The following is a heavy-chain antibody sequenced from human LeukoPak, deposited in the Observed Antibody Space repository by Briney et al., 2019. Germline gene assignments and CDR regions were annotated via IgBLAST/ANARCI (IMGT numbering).Heavy chain of an antibody. V-gene: IGHV1-46*01. CDR2: INPSGGST. D-gene: IGHD2-2*01. CDR1: GYTFTSYY. J-gene: IGHJ6*02. Sequence: ASVKVSCKASGYTFTSYYMHWVRQAPRQGLEWMGIINPSGGSTSYAQKFQGRVTMTRDTSTSTVYMELSSLRSEDTAVYYCARDHLIVVVPAAIGYYYYGMDVWGQGTTVTVSS. CDR3: ARDHLIVVVPAAIGYYYYGMDV.